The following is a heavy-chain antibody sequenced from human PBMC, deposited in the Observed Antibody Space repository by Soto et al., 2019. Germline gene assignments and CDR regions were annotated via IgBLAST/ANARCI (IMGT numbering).Heavy chain of an antibody. CDR3: ARVFDVNTALDYWYFDL. D-gene: IGHD3-9*01. CDR1: GGSTSGKY. Sequence: QVHLQESGPGVVKASETLSLTCSLSGGSTSGKYWSWIRQSAGKGLEWIGRIYSSGRTHYNPSLGSRVSMSVAQNSFSLRLTSVTAADTAIYYCARVFDVNTALDYWYFDLWGRGTQVSVSS. J-gene: IGHJ2*01. CDR2: IYSSGRT. V-gene: IGHV4-4*07.